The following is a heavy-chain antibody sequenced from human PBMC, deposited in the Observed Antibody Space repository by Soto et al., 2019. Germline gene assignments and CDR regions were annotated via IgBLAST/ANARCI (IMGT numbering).Heavy chain of an antibody. CDR3: ARVRKPDCSGGSCYSFGAHSYYYYYYGMDV. CDR2: ISYDGSNK. D-gene: IGHD2-15*01. CDR1: GFTFSSYA. Sequence: GGSLRLSCAASGFTFSSYAMHWVRQAPGKGLEWVAVISYDGSNKYYADSVKGRFTISRDNSKNTLYLQMNSLRAEDTAVYYCARVRKPDCSGGSCYSFGAHSYYYYYYGMDVWGQGTTVTVSS. J-gene: IGHJ6*02. V-gene: IGHV3-30-3*01.